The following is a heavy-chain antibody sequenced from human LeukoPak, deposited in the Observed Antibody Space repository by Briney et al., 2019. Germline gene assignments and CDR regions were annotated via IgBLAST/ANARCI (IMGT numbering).Heavy chain of an antibody. CDR3: ARQWELHYYFDY. V-gene: IGHV3-21*01. D-gene: IGHD1-26*01. Sequence: GGSLRLSCAASGFTFSSYSMNWVHQAPGKGLEWVSSISSSTSYIYYADSLKGRFTISRDNAKNSLYLQMNSLRAEDTAVYYCARQWELHYYFDYWGQGTLVTVSS. J-gene: IGHJ4*02. CDR2: ISSSTSYI. CDR1: GFTFSSYS.